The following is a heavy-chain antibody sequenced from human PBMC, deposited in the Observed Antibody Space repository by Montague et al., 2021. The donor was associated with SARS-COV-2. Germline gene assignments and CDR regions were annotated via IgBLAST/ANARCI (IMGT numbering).Heavy chain of an antibody. D-gene: IGHD3-10*01. Sequence: PALGKSTQTLTLTCTFSGFSLSTSGLCVSWIRQPPGKALEWLARIDWDDDKYYSTSLKTRLTISKDTSKNQVVLTMTNMDPVDTATYYCARLTYYYGSGSYYLPNYFDYWGQGTLVTVSS. J-gene: IGHJ4*02. CDR2: IDWDDDK. CDR1: GFSLSTSGLC. CDR3: ARLTYYYGSGSYYLPNYFDY. V-gene: IGHV2-70*11.